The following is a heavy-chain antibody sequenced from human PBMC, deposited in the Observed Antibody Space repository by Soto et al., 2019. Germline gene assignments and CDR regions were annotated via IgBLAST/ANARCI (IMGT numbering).Heavy chain of an antibody. CDR2: ISGSGGST. Sequence: GGSLRLSCAASGFTFSSYAMSWVRQAPGKXLEWVSAISGSGGSTYYADSVKGRFTISRDNSKNTLYLQMNSLRAEDTAVYYCAKDPLIVVVVAATHYGMDVWGQGTTVTVSS. D-gene: IGHD2-15*01. V-gene: IGHV3-23*01. CDR3: AKDPLIVVVVAATHYGMDV. CDR1: GFTFSSYA. J-gene: IGHJ6*02.